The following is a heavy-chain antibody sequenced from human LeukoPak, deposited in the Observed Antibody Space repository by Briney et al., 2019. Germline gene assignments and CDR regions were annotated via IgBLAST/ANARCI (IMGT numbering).Heavy chain of an antibody. D-gene: IGHD2-15*01. Sequence: GGSLRLSCAASGFTFSSYGMHWVRQAPSKGLDWVAVISYDGSNKYYADSVKGRFTISRDNSKNTLYLQMNSLRAEDTAVYYCARDLFPYCSGGSCHNSFDIWGQGTMVTVSS. CDR3: ARDLFPYCSGGSCHNSFDI. J-gene: IGHJ3*02. CDR2: ISYDGSNK. CDR1: GFTFSSYG. V-gene: IGHV3-30*03.